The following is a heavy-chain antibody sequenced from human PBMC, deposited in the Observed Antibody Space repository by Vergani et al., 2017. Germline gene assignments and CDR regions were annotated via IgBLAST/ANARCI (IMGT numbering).Heavy chain of an antibody. V-gene: IGHV4-59*08. J-gene: IGHJ4*02. CDR1: GGSISSYY. D-gene: IGHD2-2*03. CDR3: ARHEGDGYGSYLDY. Sequence: QVQLQESGPGLVKPSETLSLTCTVSGGSISSYYWSWIRQPPGKGLEWIGYIYYSGSTNYNPSLKSRVTISVATSKNQFSLKLSSVTAADTAVYYCARHEGDGYGSYLDYWGQGTLVTVSS. CDR2: IYYSGST.